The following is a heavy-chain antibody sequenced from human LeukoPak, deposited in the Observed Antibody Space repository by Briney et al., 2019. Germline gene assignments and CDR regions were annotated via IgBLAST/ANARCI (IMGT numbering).Heavy chain of an antibody. J-gene: IGHJ4*02. V-gene: IGHV1-46*01. Sequence: GASVKVSCKASGYTFTSYYMHWVRQAPGQGLEWMGIINPSGGSTSYAQKLQGRVTMTRDTSTSTVYMELSSLRSEDTAVYYCARGNYDYVWGSYHFDYWGQGTLVTVSS. CDR1: GYTFTSYY. CDR3: ARGNYDYVWGSYHFDY. D-gene: IGHD3-16*02. CDR2: INPSGGST.